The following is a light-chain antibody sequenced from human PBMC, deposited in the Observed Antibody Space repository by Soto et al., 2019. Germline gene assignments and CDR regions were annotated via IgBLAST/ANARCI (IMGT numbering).Light chain of an antibody. J-gene: IGKJ2*01. CDR1: QSVSSN. V-gene: IGKV3-15*01. CDR2: GAS. Sequence: EIVMTQSPATLSVSPGERATISCRASQSVSSNLAWYQQKPGQAPRILIYGASTRATGIPARFSGSGSGTEFTLTISSLQSEDFAVYYCQQYNNWPPYTFGQGTKLAIK. CDR3: QQYNNWPPYT.